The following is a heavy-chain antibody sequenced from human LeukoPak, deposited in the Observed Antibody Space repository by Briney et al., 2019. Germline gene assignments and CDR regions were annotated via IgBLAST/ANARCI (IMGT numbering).Heavy chain of an antibody. D-gene: IGHD2-15*01. Sequence: GGSLRFSCAASGFAFSDYYMSWIRQAPGKGLEWVSHISSSSSHTDYADSVKGRFTISRDNAKNSLYLQMNSLRAEDTAVYYCASSIASTYYFDYWGQGYQVTVSS. V-gene: IGHV3-11*03. J-gene: IGHJ4*02. CDR3: ASSIASTYYFDY. CDR1: GFAFSDYY. CDR2: ISSSSSHT.